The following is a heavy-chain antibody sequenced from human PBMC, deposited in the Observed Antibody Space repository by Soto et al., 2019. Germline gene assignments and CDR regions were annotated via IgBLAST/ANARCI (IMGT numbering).Heavy chain of an antibody. CDR2: IYYSGST. V-gene: IGHV4-31*11. D-gene: IGHD5-12*01. CDR1: GGSISSGGYS. J-gene: IGHJ6*02. Sequence: SETLSLTCAVSGGSISSGGYSWSWIRQHPGKGLEWIGYIYYSGSTYYNPSLKSRVTISVDTSKNQFSLKLSSVTAADTAVYYCARSGELEMATIPYYYGMDVWGQGTTVTVSS. CDR3: ARSGELEMATIPYYYGMDV.